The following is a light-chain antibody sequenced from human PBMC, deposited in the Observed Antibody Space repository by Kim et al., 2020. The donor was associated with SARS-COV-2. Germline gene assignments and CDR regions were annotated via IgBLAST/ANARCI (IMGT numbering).Light chain of an antibody. V-gene: IGKV1-12*01. Sequence: DIQMTQSPSSVSASVGDRVTITCRASQGINSFLAWYQQKPGKAPNVLIYAASSLQSGVPSRFSGSGSGTEFTLTISSLQPEDFATYYCQQSNSFPLTFGGGTKVEI. CDR2: AAS. CDR3: QQSNSFPLT. CDR1: QGINSF. J-gene: IGKJ4*01.